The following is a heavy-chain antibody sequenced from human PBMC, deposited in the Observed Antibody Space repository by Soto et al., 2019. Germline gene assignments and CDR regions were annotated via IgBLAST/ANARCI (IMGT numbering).Heavy chain of an antibody. D-gene: IGHD1-26*01. V-gene: IGHV3-15*07. Sequence: EAQLVESGGALVKPGGSLRLSCSASGITFSNACMNWVRQAPGKGQEWVGRVRSKTHGGTTDYAAPVKGRFTISRDDSKNTLYLQMNSLKTEDTAVYYCTTTKWDYGMDVWGQGTTVIVSS. CDR1: GITFSNAC. CDR2: VRSKTHGGTT. CDR3: TTTKWDYGMDV. J-gene: IGHJ6*02.